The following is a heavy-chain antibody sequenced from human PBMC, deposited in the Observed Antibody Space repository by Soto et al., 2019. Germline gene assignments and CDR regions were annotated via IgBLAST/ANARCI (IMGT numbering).Heavy chain of an antibody. CDR1: GFTFSSYA. J-gene: IGHJ4*02. CDR3: ARESRTAASEY. CDR2: ISYDGSNK. Sequence: GGSLRLSCAASGFTFSSYAMHWVRQAPGKGLEWVAVISYDGSNKYYADSVKGRFTISRDNSKNTLYLQMNSLRAEDTAVYYCARESRTAASEYWGQGTLVTVSS. V-gene: IGHV3-30-3*01. D-gene: IGHD4-17*01.